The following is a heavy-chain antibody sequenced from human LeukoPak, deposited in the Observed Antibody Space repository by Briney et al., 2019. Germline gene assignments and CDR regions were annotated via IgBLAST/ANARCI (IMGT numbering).Heavy chain of an antibody. CDR1: GGSISSGYY. D-gene: IGHD4-11*01. CDR3: ARVTSRLIDY. CDR2: IYHSGST. V-gene: IGHV4-38-2*02. J-gene: IGHJ4*02. Sequence: SETLSLTCTVSGGSISSGYYWGWIRQPPGKGLEWIGSIYHSGSTYYNPSLKSRVTISVDTSKNQFSLKLSSVTAADTAVYYCARVTSRLIDYWGQGTLVTVSS.